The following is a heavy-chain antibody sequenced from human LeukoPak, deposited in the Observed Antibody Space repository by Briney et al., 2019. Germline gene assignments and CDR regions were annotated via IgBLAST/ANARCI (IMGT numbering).Heavy chain of an antibody. CDR1: GYTYTSYA. CDR2: IHAGNGNT. J-gene: IGHJ4*02. D-gene: IGHD5-12*01. Sequence: ASVSVSCKASGYTYTSYAMHWVRQPPAQRLEWMVWIHAGNGNTKYSQKFQGRVTITRDTSASTAYMALSSLRSEDTAVYYCARSGIVATLFDYWGQGTLVTVSS. CDR3: ARSGIVATLFDY. V-gene: IGHV1-3*01.